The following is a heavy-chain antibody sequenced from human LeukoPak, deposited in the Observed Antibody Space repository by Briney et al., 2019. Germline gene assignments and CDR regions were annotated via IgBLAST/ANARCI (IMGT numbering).Heavy chain of an antibody. Sequence: SVKVSCKASGGTFSSYAISWVRQAPGQGLEWMGKIIPIFGTANYAQKFQSRVTITTDASTSTAYMELSSLRSEDTAVYYCARDPLYCSGGSCHNWFDPWGQGTLVTVSS. J-gene: IGHJ5*02. CDR3: ARDPLYCSGGSCHNWFDP. CDR1: GGTFSSYA. CDR2: IIPIFGTA. V-gene: IGHV1-69*05. D-gene: IGHD2-15*01.